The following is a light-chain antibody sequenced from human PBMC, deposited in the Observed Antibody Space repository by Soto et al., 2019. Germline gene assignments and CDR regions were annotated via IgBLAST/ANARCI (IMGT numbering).Light chain of an antibody. CDR3: LPYEAWEGT. CDR2: GAS. J-gene: IGKJ1*01. Sequence: EIVMTQSPAILSVSPGDRATLSCRAGQRVSNNLAWYQQKPGQTPRLVIYGASNRATGVPARFSGSGSGTDFTLTISSLQSEDFAFYYCLPYEAWEGTFGQG. V-gene: IGKV3-15*01. CDR1: QRVSNN.